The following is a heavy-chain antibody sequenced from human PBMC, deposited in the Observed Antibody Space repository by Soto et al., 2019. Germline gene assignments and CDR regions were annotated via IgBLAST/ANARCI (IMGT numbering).Heavy chain of an antibody. Sequence: ASVKVSCKASGYRFTTYGIGWVRQAPGQGLEWMGWINAYNGNTNYAQNLQGRVTLTTDTSTSTAYMELRSLRSNDTAVYYCAMVDVYVTPSPQDVWGQGTTVTVS. CDR2: INAYNGNT. CDR1: GYRFTTYG. V-gene: IGHV1-18*01. J-gene: IGHJ6*02. D-gene: IGHD3-16*01. CDR3: AMVDVYVTPSPQDV.